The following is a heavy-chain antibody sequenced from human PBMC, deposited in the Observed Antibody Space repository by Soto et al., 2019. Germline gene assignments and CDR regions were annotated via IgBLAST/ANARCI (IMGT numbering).Heavy chain of an antibody. J-gene: IGHJ4*02. CDR2: ISAGGSDT. V-gene: IGHV3-23*01. CDR3: ASVPIWCGSSSCYTEGFDS. D-gene: IGHD2-2*01. Sequence: EVQLLDSGGGWVQPGGSLRLSCVASGFVFSDYAIIWVRQAPGKGLEWVSAISAGGSDTYYADSVKGRFTVSRVNSKNTLYLQMNTLRAEDTAIYYCASVPIWCGSSSCYTEGFDSWGQGTLVTVSS. CDR1: GFVFSDYA.